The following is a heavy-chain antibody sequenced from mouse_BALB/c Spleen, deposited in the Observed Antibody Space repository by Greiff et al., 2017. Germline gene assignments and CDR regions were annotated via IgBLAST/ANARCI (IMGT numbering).Heavy chain of an antibody. Sequence: VHVKQSGPELVKPGASVKMSCKASGYTFTSYVMHWVKQKPGQGLEWIGYINPYNDGTKYNEKFKGKATLTSDKSSSTAYMELSSLTSEDSAVYYCAIYDGYYAWFAYWGQGTLVTVSA. V-gene: IGHV1-14*01. CDR1: GYTFTSYV. D-gene: IGHD2-3*01. CDR2: INPYNDGT. J-gene: IGHJ3*01. CDR3: AIYDGYYAWFAY.